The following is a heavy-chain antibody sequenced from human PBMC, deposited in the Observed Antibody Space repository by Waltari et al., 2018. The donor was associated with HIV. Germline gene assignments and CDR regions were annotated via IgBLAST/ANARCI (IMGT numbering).Heavy chain of an antibody. J-gene: IGHJ4*02. D-gene: IGHD3-10*01. Sequence: EVQLVESGGDLLKPGGCLRLSCAAAGFTLNSVWMSWVRQAPGKGLEWVCRIKTKGDGGATDYAAAVKGRFTISRDDSKNTVYLQMNSLKIEDTAVYYCTSEEDYGSGSHFDYWGQGTLVTVSS. CDR2: IKTKGDGGAT. CDR1: GFTLNSVW. V-gene: IGHV3-15*01. CDR3: TSEEDYGSGSHFDY.